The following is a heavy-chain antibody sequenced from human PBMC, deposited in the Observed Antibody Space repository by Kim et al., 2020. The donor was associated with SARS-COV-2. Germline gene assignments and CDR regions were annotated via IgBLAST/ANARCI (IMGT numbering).Heavy chain of an antibody. V-gene: IGHV3-15*01. D-gene: IGHD5-18*01. CDR3: TTKFLRGYSYGSGGMDV. CDR1: GFTFSNAW. J-gene: IGHJ6*02. Sequence: GGSLRLSCAASGFTFSNAWMSWVRQAPGKGLEWVGRIKSKTDGGTTDYAAPVKGRFTISRDDSKNTLYLQMNSLKTEDTAVYYCTTKFLRGYSYGSGGMDVWGQGTTVTVSS. CDR2: IKSKTDGGTT.